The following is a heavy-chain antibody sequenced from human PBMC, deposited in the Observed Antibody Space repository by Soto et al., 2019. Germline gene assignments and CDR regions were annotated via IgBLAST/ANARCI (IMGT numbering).Heavy chain of an antibody. D-gene: IGHD2-15*01. V-gene: IGHV4-59*12. CDR3: ARDGSHRATTFTFRIHLYY. CDR2: IYYSGST. Sequence: ETLSHTYTVSGGMMRRCYRLVSRHPPEKGQEWIGDIYYSGSTNYTPSLKSRVTISVDTSKNQISLNLTSVTAADMAVYYCARDGSHRATTFTFRIHLYY. J-gene: IGHJ6*01. CDR1: GGMMRRCY.